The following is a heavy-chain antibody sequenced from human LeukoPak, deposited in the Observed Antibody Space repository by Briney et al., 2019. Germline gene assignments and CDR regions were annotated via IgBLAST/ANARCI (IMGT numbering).Heavy chain of an antibody. CDR3: ARRQDGHDY. Sequence: SETLSLTCTVSGVSIANTFYYWNWLRQPAGKGLEWIGRIYTTGSTNYNLSLKSRVTTSLDTARNQFSLKLSSVTAADTAVYYCARRQDGHDYWGQGTLVTVSS. V-gene: IGHV4-61*02. J-gene: IGHJ4*02. CDR2: IYTTGST. CDR1: GVSIANTFYY.